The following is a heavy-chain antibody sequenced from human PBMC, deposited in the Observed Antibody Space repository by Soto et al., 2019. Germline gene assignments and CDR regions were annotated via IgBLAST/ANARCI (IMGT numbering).Heavy chain of an antibody. CDR3: AAQGCRSTSCYTRYYYYGMDV. D-gene: IGHD2-2*02. V-gene: IGHV1-2*02. CDR1: GYSFTDYH. J-gene: IGHJ6*02. CDR2: INPNSGGT. Sequence: ASVKVSCKASGYSFTDYHIHWVRQAPGQGLEWMGWINPNSGGTNYAQKFQGRVTMTRDTSISTAYMELSRLRSDDTAGYHCAAQGCRSTSCYTRYYYYGMDVWGQGTTVTVSS.